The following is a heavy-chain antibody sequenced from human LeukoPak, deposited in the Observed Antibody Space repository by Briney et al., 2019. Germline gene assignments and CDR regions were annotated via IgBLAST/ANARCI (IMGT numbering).Heavy chain of an antibody. D-gene: IGHD5-18*01. J-gene: IGHJ4*02. Sequence: SETLSLTCTVSGGSISSYYWSWIRQPPGKGLEWIGYIYYSGSTNYNPSLKSRVTISVDTSKNQFSLKLSSVTAADTAVYYCASRDTAMATFDYWGQGTLVTVSS. CDR3: ASRDTAMATFDY. CDR1: GGSISSYY. CDR2: IYYSGST. V-gene: IGHV4-59*08.